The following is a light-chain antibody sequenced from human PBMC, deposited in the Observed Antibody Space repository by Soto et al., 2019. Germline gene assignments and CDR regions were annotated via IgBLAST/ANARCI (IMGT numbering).Light chain of an antibody. CDR3: QHYNSYPWT. V-gene: IGKV1-5*01. CDR2: HTS. CDR1: QTINNC. Sequence: DILMTQSPSTLSASIGDRVTITCRASQTINNCLAWYQQKPGKAPTLLIYHTSNLETGVPSRFSGSAFGIEFTLTSSSQQPDDFATYYCQHYNSYPWTLGQGTKLEIK. J-gene: IGKJ1*01.